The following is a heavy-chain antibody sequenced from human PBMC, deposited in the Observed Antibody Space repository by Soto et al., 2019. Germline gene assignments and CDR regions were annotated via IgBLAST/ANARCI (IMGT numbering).Heavy chain of an antibody. D-gene: IGHD3-10*01. CDR2: IYYSGST. V-gene: IGHV4-59*08. Sequence: SETLSLTCTVSGGSISSYYWSWIRQPPGKGLEWIGYIYYSGSTNYNPSLKSRVTISVDTSKNQFSLKLSSVTAADTAVYYCARQGRLGSGSYLHYYYYMDVWGKGTTVTVSS. J-gene: IGHJ6*03. CDR1: GGSISSYY. CDR3: ARQGRLGSGSYLHYYYYMDV.